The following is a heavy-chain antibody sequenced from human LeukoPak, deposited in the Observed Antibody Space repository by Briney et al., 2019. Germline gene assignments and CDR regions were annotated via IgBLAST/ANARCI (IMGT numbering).Heavy chain of an antibody. CDR3: VLHDYGDYFDY. CDR1: GFTFSDYY. D-gene: IGHD4-17*01. CDR2: ISSSGSTI. V-gene: IGHV3-11*04. Sequence: NAGGSLRLSCAASGFTFSDYYMSWIRQAPGKGLEWVSYISSSGSTIYYADSVKGRFTISRDNAKNSLYLQMNSLRAEDTAVYYCVLHDYGDYFDYWGQGTLVTVSS. J-gene: IGHJ4*02.